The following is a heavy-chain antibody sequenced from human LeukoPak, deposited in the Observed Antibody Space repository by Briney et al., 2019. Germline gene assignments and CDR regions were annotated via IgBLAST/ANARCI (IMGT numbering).Heavy chain of an antibody. D-gene: IGHD6-13*01. V-gene: IGHV3-43D*03. J-gene: IGHJ4*02. Sequence: PGGSLRLPCVASGFTFDDYAMHWVRQAPGKGLEWVSLISWDGGSTYYADSVKGRFTISRDNSKNSLYLQMNSLRAEDTALYYCARSRAAAGTFVDYWGQGTLVTVSS. CDR3: ARSRAAAGTFVDY. CDR1: GFTFDDYA. CDR2: ISWDGGST.